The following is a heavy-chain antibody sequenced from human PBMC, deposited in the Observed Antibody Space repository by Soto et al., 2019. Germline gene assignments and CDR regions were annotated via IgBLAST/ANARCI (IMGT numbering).Heavy chain of an antibody. D-gene: IGHD4-17*01. Sequence: QVQLVESGGGLVKPGGSLRLSCATSGFIFSDYYMHWIRQAPGKGLEWISYISGNGRIIQYADCAKGRFTISRDNAQNSLYLQMNSLRAEDTALYFCARDFDADSRTDFDYWGQGTLVTVSS. V-gene: IGHV3-11*01. J-gene: IGHJ4*02. CDR3: ARDFDADSRTDFDY. CDR2: ISGNGRII. CDR1: GFIFSDYY.